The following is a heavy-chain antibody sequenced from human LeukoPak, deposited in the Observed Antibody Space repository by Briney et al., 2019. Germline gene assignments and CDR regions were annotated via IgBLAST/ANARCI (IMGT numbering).Heavy chain of an antibody. J-gene: IGHJ4*02. V-gene: IGHV4-39*01. CDR1: GDSSSRSSYY. D-gene: IGHD6-13*01. Sequence: PSETLSLTCTVSGDSSSRSSYYLAWIRQPPGRGLEWIGTLYYSGSTYYNPSLKSRVTISVDTSKNQFSLKLSSVTAADTAVYYCASLAESGNFKVDYWGQGTLVTVSS. CDR2: LYYSGST. CDR3: ASLAESGNFKVDY.